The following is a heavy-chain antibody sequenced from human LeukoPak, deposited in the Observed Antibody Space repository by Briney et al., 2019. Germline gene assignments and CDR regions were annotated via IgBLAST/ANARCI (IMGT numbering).Heavy chain of an antibody. V-gene: IGHV4-59*01. D-gene: IGHD1-26*01. CDR3: ARVGYGGSYSALGY. CDR1: GGSISSYY. CDR2: IYYSGST. J-gene: IGHJ4*02. Sequence: SETLSLTCTVSGGSISSYYWSWLRQPPGKGLEWIGYIYYSGSTNYNPSLKSRVTISVDTSKNQFSLKLSSVTAADTAAYYCARVGYGGSYSALGYWGQGTLVTVSS.